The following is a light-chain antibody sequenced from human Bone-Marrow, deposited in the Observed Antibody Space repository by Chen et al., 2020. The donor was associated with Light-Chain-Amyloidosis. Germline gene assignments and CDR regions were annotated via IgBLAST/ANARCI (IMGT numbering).Light chain of an antibody. J-gene: IGKJ1*01. Sequence: EIVMTQSPATLPVSPGESATLSCRASQSVGRKLACYQHKPGQAPRLLIYDISTRTTGIPARFSGSGSGTDFTLSISSLQSEDFAVYFCQHYNNWPPTFGQGTKVEIK. V-gene: IGKV3-15*01. CDR2: DIS. CDR3: QHYNNWPPT. CDR1: QSVGRK.